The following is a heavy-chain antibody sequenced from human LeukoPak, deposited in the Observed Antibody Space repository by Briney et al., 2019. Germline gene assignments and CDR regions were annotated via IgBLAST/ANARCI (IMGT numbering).Heavy chain of an antibody. D-gene: IGHD3-10*01. CDR3: ARHRRGDPFDY. V-gene: IGHV4-61*01. CDR1: GGSVGSGSYY. J-gene: IGHJ4*02. CDR2: IYYSGST. Sequence: SETLSLTCTVSGGSVGSGSYYWSWIRQPPGKGLEWIGYIYYSGSTNYNPSLKSRVTISVDTSKNQFSLKLSSVTAADTAVYYCARHRRGDPFDYWGQGTLVTVSS.